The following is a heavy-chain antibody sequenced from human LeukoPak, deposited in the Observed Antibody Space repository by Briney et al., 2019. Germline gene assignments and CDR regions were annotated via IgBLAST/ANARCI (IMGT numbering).Heavy chain of an antibody. CDR3: ARGPMSSTSLDYYYYYYMDV. Sequence: PSETLSLTCAVYGVSFSGYYWSWLRQPPGKGPEWIGEINHSGSTNYNPSLKSRVTISVDTSKNQFSLKLSSVTAADTAVYYCARGPMSSTSLDYYYYYYMDVGGKGTTVTVS. CDR2: INHSGST. V-gene: IGHV4-34*01. J-gene: IGHJ6*03. D-gene: IGHD2-2*01. CDR1: GVSFSGYY.